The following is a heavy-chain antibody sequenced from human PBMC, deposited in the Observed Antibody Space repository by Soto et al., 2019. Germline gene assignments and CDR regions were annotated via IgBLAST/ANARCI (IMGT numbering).Heavy chain of an antibody. CDR2: ISGSGDST. D-gene: IGHD6-13*01. CDR3: AKDRDGAATGPTKFYGMDF. Sequence: EVQLLESGGGLVQPGGSLRLSCAASGFTFSSYAMSWVRQAPGKGLEWVSVISGSGDSTYYADSVRGRFTISRDNSKNTLYLQMNSLRAEDTAVYYWAKDRDGAATGPTKFYGMDFWGQGTTVTVSS. CDR1: GFTFSSYA. J-gene: IGHJ6*02. V-gene: IGHV3-23*01.